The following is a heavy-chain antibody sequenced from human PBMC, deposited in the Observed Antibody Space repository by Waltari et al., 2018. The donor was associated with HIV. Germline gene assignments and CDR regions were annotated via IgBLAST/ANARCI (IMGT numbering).Heavy chain of an antibody. CDR2: IYYSGST. Sequence: QVQLQESGPGLVKPSETLSLICTVSGGSISSYYWSWIRQAPGKGLEWIGYIYYSGSTNYNPSLKSRGTISVDTSKNQFSRKLNSMTAADTAVYYCARGGLRFPEDYWGQGTLVTVSS. D-gene: IGHD3-3*01. J-gene: IGHJ4*02. CDR1: GGSISSYY. V-gene: IGHV4-59*01. CDR3: ARGGLRFPEDY.